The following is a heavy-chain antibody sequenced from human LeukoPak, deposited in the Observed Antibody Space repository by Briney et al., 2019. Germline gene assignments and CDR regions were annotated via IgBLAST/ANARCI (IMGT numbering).Heavy chain of an antibody. J-gene: IGHJ5*02. Sequence: ASVKVSCKTSRGTFTSYAITWVRQAPGQGLEWMGKIIPISGTTNYAQKFQGRVTFTADESTSTAYMELSSLRSEDTALYYCARKLRLGGNWFDPWGQGTLVTVSP. CDR3: ARKLRLGGNWFDP. CDR2: IIPISGTT. V-gene: IGHV1-69*15. D-gene: IGHD1-26*01. CDR1: RGTFTSYA.